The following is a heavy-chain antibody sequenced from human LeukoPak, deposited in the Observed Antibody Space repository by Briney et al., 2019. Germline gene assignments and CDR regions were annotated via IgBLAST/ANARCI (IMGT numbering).Heavy chain of an antibody. Sequence: ASVKVSCKASGGTVSSYAISWVRQAPGQGLEWMGGIIPIFGTANYAQKFQGRVTITADESTSTAYMELSSLRSEDTAVYYCTIFGVLEGYYGMDVWGQGTTVTVSS. V-gene: IGHV1-69*13. CDR1: GGTVSSYA. D-gene: IGHD3-3*01. J-gene: IGHJ6*02. CDR3: TIFGVLEGYYGMDV. CDR2: IIPIFGTA.